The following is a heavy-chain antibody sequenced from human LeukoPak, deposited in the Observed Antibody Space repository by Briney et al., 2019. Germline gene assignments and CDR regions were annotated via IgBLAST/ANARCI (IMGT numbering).Heavy chain of an antibody. CDR3: ARPLRVTMIRGAAFRASSDFDP. Sequence: ASVKVSCKASGYTFSGYYIHWVRQAPGQGLEWMGWINPNTGGTKYAQRFQDRVTMTRDTSISTAYLEVSRLRYDDTAVYYCARPLRVTMIRGAAFRASSDFDPWGQGTLVTVSS. J-gene: IGHJ5*02. CDR2: INPNTGGT. D-gene: IGHD3-10*01. V-gene: IGHV1-2*02. CDR1: GYTFSGYY.